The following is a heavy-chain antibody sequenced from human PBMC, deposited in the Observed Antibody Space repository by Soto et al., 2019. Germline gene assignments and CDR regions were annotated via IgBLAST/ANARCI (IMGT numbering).Heavy chain of an antibody. CDR1: GGTFSSYA. V-gene: IGHV1-69*12. J-gene: IGHJ4*02. CDR3: VRVVAIPGYPDN. Sequence: QVQLVQSGADVRQTACSVKVSCKTSGGTFSSYAITWVRQAPGQGLEWMGGIVPIVDTSTYAQKFQGRVTITADESTSTVYMELSSLRSDDTAVYYCVRVVAIPGYPDNWGQGTLVTVSS. D-gene: IGHD5-12*01. CDR2: IVPIVDTS.